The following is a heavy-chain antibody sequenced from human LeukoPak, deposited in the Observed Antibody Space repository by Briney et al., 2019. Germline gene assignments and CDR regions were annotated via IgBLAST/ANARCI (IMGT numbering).Heavy chain of an antibody. CDR2: SRSKTNRYTT. CDR3: TLGWGATTVVEY. D-gene: IGHD1-26*01. CDR1: GFTFSDHY. J-gene: IGHJ4*02. Sequence: GGSLRLSCAASGFTFSDHYLDWVRQAPGKGLEWVGRSRSKTNRYTTQYAASVKGRFTISRDDSKNTLFLQMNSLKTEDTGVYYCTLGWGATTVVEYWGQGTLVTVSS. V-gene: IGHV3-72*01.